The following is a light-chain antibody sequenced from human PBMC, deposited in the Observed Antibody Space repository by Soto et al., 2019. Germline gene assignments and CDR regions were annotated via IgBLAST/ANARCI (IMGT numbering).Light chain of an antibody. J-gene: IGLJ2*01. CDR3: TSFPGNNHVV. Sequence: QSALTQPPSASGSPGQSVTISCTGTSSDVGGYNYVSWYQQHPGKAPKLMISEVSKRPSGVPDRFSGSKSGNTASLTVSGLQDEEAADYYCTSFPGNNHVVFGAGTKLTVL. CDR1: SSDVGGYNY. CDR2: EVS. V-gene: IGLV2-8*01.